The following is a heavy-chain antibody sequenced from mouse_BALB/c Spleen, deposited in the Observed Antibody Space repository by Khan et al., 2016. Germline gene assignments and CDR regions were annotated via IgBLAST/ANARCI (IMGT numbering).Heavy chain of an antibody. V-gene: IGHV2-9*02. CDR3: ARDDQDYDAWFAS. CDR2: IWPGGST. CDR1: GFSLINSG. Sequence: QVQLQQSGPGLVAPSQSLSITCTVSGFSLINSGVHWIRQPPGKGLEWLGVIWPGGSTDYTSALMSRLSITKDNSQNQVFLKMISLQTDDTARYYCARDDQDYDAWFASWGQGTLVIVSA. D-gene: IGHD2-4*01. J-gene: IGHJ3*01.